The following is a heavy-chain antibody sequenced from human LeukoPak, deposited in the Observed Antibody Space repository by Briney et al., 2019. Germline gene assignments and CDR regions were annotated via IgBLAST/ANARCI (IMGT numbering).Heavy chain of an antibody. D-gene: IGHD2-2*01. V-gene: IGHV3-30*02. CDR3: AKDQALGYCSSTSCYTYYMDV. J-gene: IGHJ6*03. CDR1: GFTFSSYE. CDR2: IRYDGSNK. Sequence: GGSLRLSCAASGFTFSSYEMNWVRQAPGKGLEWVAFIRYDGSNKYYADSVKGRFTISRDNSKNTLYLQMNSLRAEDTAVYYCAKDQALGYCSSTSCYTYYMDVWGKGTTVTVSS.